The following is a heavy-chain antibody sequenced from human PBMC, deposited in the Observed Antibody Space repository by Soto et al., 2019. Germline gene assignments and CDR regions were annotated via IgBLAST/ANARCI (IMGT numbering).Heavy chain of an antibody. J-gene: IGHJ5*02. CDR2: IYSGGST. CDR1: GFTVSSNY. Sequence: GGSLRLSCAASGFTVSSNYMSWVRQAPGKGLEWVSVIYSGGSTYYADSVKGRFTISRDNSKNTLYLQMNSLRAEDTAVYYCARVLWFGELARFDPWGQGTLVTVSS. D-gene: IGHD3-10*01. V-gene: IGHV3-53*01. CDR3: ARVLWFGELARFDP.